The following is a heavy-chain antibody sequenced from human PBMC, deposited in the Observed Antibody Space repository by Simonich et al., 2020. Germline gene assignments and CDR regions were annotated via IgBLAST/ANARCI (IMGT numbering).Heavy chain of an antibody. D-gene: IGHD2-15*01. J-gene: IGHJ4*02. CDR2: NSAYNGNT. V-gene: IGHV1-18*01. CDR3: ARASRGTWWYYYFDY. Sequence: QVQLVQSGAEVKKPGASVKVSCKASGYTFTSYGISWVRQAPGQGLEWMGWNSAYNGNTNYAQKPQGRVTMTTDTSTSTAYKELRSLRSDDTAVYDCARASRGTWWYYYFDYWGQGTLVTVSS. CDR1: GYTFTSYG.